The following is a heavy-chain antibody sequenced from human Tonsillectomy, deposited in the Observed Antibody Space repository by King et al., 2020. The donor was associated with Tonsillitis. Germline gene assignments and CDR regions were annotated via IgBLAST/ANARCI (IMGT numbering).Heavy chain of an antibody. V-gene: IGHV3-30*02. Sequence: VQLVESGGGVVQPGGSLRLSCAASGFTFNNYGMHGVRQAPGKGLEGVAFIRFDGSKKDYADSVKGRFTISRDNSKNTLSLQMNSLRAVDTAVYYCANSEYQTKYGGDYYGMDVWGQGTTVTVSS. J-gene: IGHJ6*02. CDR1: GFTFNNYG. D-gene: IGHD2-2*01. CDR2: IRFDGSKK. CDR3: ANSEYQTKYGGDYYGMDV.